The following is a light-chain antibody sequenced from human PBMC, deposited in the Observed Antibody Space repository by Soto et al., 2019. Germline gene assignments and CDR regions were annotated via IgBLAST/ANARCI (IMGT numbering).Light chain of an antibody. CDR3: QVWDSSTVV. J-gene: IGLJ2*01. V-gene: IGLV3-9*01. Sequence: SYELTQPLSVSVALGQTARFTCGGNNIGTKSVHWYQQKPGQAPVLVIYRDNNRPSGIPERFSGSNSGNTATLTISRAQAGDEADYSCQVWDSSTVVFGGGTKLTVL. CDR1: NIGTKS. CDR2: RDN.